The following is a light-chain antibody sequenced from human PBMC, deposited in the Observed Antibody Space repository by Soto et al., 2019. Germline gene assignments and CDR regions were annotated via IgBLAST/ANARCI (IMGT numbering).Light chain of an antibody. J-gene: IGKJ2*01. Sequence: DIQMTQSPSSLSASVGDRVTITCQASQDISNYLNWYQQKPGKAPKLLIYDASNLETGVPSRFSGSGYGTDFTFTISSLQPEDSATYYCQQYDNRPPYTFGQGTKLEIK. CDR1: QDISNY. V-gene: IGKV1-33*01. CDR2: DAS. CDR3: QQYDNRPPYT.